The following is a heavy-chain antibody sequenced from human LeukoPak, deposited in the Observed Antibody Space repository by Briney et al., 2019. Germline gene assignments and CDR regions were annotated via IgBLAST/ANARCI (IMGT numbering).Heavy chain of an antibody. D-gene: IGHD2-2*01. CDR3: AKFQGVGPAAPFDY. CDR1: GFDLNNYN. V-gene: IGHV3-21*04. CDR2: ITVTTTFI. J-gene: IGHJ4*02. Sequence: GGSLRLSCAASGFDLNNYNLNWVRQAPGKGLEWVSSITVTTTFIYYADSVKGRFTISRDNSKNTLYLQMNSLRAEDTAVYYCAKFQGVGPAAPFDYWGQGTLVTVSS.